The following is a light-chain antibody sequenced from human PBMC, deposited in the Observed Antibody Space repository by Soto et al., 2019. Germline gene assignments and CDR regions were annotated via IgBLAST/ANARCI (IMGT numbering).Light chain of an antibody. CDR1: SSDVGTYHY. CDR3: SSYISTNSLV. J-gene: IGLJ3*02. V-gene: IGLV2-14*01. CDR2: EVS. Sequence: QSALTQPASVSGSPGQSITISCTGTSSDVGTYHYVSWYQQHPGKAPKLMIYEVSNRPSGVSNRFSGSKSGNTASLTISGLQAEDEADYYCSSYISTNSLVFGGGTKVTVL.